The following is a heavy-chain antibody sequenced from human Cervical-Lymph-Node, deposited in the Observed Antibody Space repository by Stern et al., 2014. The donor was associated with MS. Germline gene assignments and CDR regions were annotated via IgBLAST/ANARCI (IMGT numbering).Heavy chain of an antibody. CDR2: IFPGGSDI. Sequence: VQLVQSGPEVKRPGESLKISCQASGYTFTSYWIGWVRQMPGKGLEWIAIIFPGGSDIRYSPSFQGQVTISAEKSSSTAYLQWNNLKAPDTAIYYCARQRYFDYWGQGTLVTVSS. CDR1: GYTFTSYW. J-gene: IGHJ4*02. CDR3: ARQRYFDY. V-gene: IGHV5-51*01.